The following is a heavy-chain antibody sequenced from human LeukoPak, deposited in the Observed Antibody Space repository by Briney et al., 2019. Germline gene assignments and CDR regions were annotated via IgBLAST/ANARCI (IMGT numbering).Heavy chain of an antibody. V-gene: IGHV4-34*01. D-gene: IGHD3-3*01. Sequence: PSETLSLTCAVYGGSFSGYYWSWIRQPPGKGLEWIGEINHSGSTNYNPSLKSRVTISVDTSKNQFSLKLSSVTAADTAVYYCARVKSSRRITIFGVVINTALGAFDIWGQGTMVTVSS. CDR2: INHSGST. CDR1: GGSFSGYY. J-gene: IGHJ3*02. CDR3: ARVKSSRRITIFGVVINTALGAFDI.